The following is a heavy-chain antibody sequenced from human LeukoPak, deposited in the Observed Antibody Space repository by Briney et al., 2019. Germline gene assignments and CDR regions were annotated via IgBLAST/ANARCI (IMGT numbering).Heavy chain of an antibody. D-gene: IGHD3-10*01. CDR1: GFTFSSYG. J-gene: IGHJ4*02. CDR2: ISFDGTTK. V-gene: IGHV3-30*18. CDR3: AKDATSSGRYYFDH. Sequence: GGPLRLSCAASGFTFSSYGMHWVRQAPGKGLEWVAVISFDGTTKYYADSVKGRFTISRDNSKNTVYLQMNSLRVEDTAVYYCAKDATSSGRYYFDHWGQGTLVTVSS.